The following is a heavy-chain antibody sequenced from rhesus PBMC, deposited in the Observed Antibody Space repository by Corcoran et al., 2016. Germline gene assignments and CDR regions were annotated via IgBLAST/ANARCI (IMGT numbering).Heavy chain of an antibody. Sequence: QVKLQQWGEGLVKPSETLSLTCAVYGGSISGYYDWSWIRQAPGKGLEWIGNIDGNRPTPHPTPPPKNRVTIPTTTSKNQFSLKVSSVTAADTAVYYCARDRPVSLDWLLYYYGLDSWGQGVVVTVSS. D-gene: IGHD3-3*01. CDR1: GGSISGYYD. CDR3: ARDRPVSLDWLLYYYGLDS. J-gene: IGHJ6*01. CDR2: IDGNRPTP. V-gene: IGHV4-73*01.